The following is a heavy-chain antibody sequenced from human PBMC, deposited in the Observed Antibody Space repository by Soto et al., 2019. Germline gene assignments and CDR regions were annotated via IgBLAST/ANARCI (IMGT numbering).Heavy chain of an antibody. CDR1: GYSFTSYW. D-gene: IGHD3-16*01. V-gene: IGHV5-10-1*01. CDR2: IDPSDSYT. CDR3: ARHGITEYYYYGMDV. J-gene: IGHJ6*02. Sequence: GESLKISCKGSGYSFTSYWISWVRQMPGKGLGWMGRIDPSDSYTNYSPSFQGHVTISADKSISTAYLQWSSLKASDTAMYYCARHGITEYYYYGMDVWGQGTTVTVSS.